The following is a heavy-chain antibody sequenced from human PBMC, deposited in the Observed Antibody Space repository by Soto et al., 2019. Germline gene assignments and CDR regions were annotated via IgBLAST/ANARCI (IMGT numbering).Heavy chain of an antibody. CDR3: AREVRLLWFGALYYYGMCG. J-gene: IGHJ6*02. D-gene: IGHD3-10*01. V-gene: IGHV4-34*01. CDR2: ITHSESS. Sequence: SETLSLTRAVSGESFSGYCSSCLRHPPGKGLEWIGGITHSESSHYSTSRKGRVTTSVDTSNSQFALELRSVTGADTAVYYCAREVRLLWFGALYYYGMCGWGAGTTVT. CDR1: GESFSGYC.